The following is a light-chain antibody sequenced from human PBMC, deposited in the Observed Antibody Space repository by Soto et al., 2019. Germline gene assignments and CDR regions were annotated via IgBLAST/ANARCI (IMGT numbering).Light chain of an antibody. V-gene: IGKV3-15*01. CDR3: QQYNNWPFT. CDR2: GAS. CDR1: QSVSSN. Sequence: EIVMTQSPATLSVSPGERATLSCRASQSVSSNLAWYQQKPGQAPRLLIYGASTRATGIPARFSGSGSGTEFTLTISILQSEDFAVYYWQQYNNWPFTFGPGTKVDIK. J-gene: IGKJ3*01.